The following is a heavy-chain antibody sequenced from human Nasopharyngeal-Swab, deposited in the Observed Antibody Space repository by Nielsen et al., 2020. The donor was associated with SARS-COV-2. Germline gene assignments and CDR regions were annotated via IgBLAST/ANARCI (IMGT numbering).Heavy chain of an antibody. CDR1: GFTFSSYA. Sequence: GGSLRLSCAASGFTFSSYAMHWVRQAPGKGLEWVAVISYDGSNKYYADSVKGRFTISRDNAKNSLYLQMNSLRAEDTAVYYCARDGLDYDFWSAYFMDVWGQGTTVTVSS. CDR3: ARDGLDYDFWSAYFMDV. D-gene: IGHD3-3*01. CDR2: ISYDGSNK. J-gene: IGHJ6*02. V-gene: IGHV3-30*04.